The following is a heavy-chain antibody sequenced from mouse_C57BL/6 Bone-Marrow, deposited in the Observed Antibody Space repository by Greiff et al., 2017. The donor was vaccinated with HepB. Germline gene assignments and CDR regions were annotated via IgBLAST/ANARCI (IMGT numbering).Heavy chain of an antibody. D-gene: IGHD1-1*01. CDR2: IDPEDGET. Sequence: VQLQQSGAELVKPGASVKLSCTASGFNINDYYMRWVKQRPEQGLEWIGRIDPEDGETKDAPKFPGKANITADKSYNTAYLQPSSLTSEDTAVYYCARGKYYTWFAYWGQGTLGTVSA. V-gene: IGHV14-2*01. J-gene: IGHJ3*01. CDR1: GFNINDYY. CDR3: ARGKYYTWFAY.